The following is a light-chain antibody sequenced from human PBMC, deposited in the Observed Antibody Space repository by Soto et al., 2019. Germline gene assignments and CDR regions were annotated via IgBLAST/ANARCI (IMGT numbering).Light chain of an antibody. CDR1: QSDSSN. V-gene: IGKV3-15*01. Sequence: IVMTHSSATRSVSPGESATLSCRARQSDSSNLAGYQQKPGQAPRLLLYCASTRAAGIPARFSGSGSGTEFTLTISRLQPEDVATDYCQLSNSYPLTFGGGTKVDIK. CDR2: CAS. CDR3: QLSNSYPLT. J-gene: IGKJ4*02.